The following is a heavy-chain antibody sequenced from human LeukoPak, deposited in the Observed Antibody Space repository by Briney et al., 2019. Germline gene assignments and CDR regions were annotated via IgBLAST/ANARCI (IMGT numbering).Heavy chain of an antibody. J-gene: IGHJ4*02. D-gene: IGHD3-3*01. V-gene: IGHV4-39*01. CDR2: IYYSGST. Sequence: SETLSLTCAVYGGSISSSNYYWGWIRQPPGKGLEWIGTIYYSGSTYYNPSLKSRVTISVDTSKNQFSLKLSSVTAADTAVYYCASRLSGYYDFWSGYYDYWGQGTLVTVSS. CDR3: ASRLSGYYDFWSGYYDY. CDR1: GGSISSSNYY.